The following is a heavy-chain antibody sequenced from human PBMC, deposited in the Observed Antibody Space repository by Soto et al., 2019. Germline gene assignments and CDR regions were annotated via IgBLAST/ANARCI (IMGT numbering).Heavy chain of an antibody. D-gene: IGHD2-2*01. CDR3: ARGAWEYCSSTSCYFWNYYYYGMDV. V-gene: IGHV4-34*01. CDR2: INHSGST. CDR1: GGSFSGYY. Sequence: SETLSLTCAVYGGSFSGYYWSWIRQPPGKGLEWIGEINHSGSTNYNPSLKSRVTISVDTSKNQFSLKLSSVTVADTAVYYCARGAWEYCSSTSCYFWNYYYYGMDVWGQGTTVTVSS. J-gene: IGHJ6*02.